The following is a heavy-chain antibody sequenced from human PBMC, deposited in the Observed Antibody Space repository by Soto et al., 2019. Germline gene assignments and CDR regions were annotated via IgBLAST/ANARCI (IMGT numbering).Heavy chain of an antibody. CDR1: GGTFSSYA. CDR3: ARDRGRGSGNPFGY. CDR2: IIPIFGTA. J-gene: IGHJ4*02. V-gene: IGHV1-69*12. D-gene: IGHD6-25*01. Sequence: QVQLVQSGAEVKKPGSSVKVSCKASGGTFSSYAISWVRQAPGQGLEWMGGIIPIFGTANYAQKFQGRVTXXAXDXRSTAYMELSSLRSEDTAVYYCARDRGRGSGNPFGYWGQGTLVTVSS.